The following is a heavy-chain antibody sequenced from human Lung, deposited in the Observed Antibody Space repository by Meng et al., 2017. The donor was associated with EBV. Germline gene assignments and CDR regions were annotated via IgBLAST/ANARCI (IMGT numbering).Heavy chain of an antibody. Sequence: VQLVESGXGVVQPGTSLRLSCAASGFTFSAYAMHWVRQASGKGLEWVGRVRTKFYNYATHYGASVKGRFTISRDDSKNTTYLQLNSLKTDDTAVYYCTCHPSSGEDYWGQGTLVTVAS. CDR1: GFTFSAYA. CDR2: VRTKFYNYAT. J-gene: IGHJ4*02. CDR3: TCHPSSGEDY. D-gene: IGHD6-19*01. V-gene: IGHV3-73*01.